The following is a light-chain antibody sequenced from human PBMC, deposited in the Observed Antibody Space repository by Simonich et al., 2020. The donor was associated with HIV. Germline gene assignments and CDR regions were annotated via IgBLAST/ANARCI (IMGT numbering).Light chain of an antibody. CDR2: WAS. V-gene: IGKV4-1*01. J-gene: IGKJ3*01. Sequence: DIVIMQSPDSLAVSLGERATINCKSSQSVLYSSNNKNYLAWYQQKPGQPPKLLIYWASTRESGVPDRCSGSGAGTDFTLTISSLQAEDVAVYYCQQYFTTPPTFGPGTKVDIK. CDR1: QSVLYSSNNKNY. CDR3: QQYFTTPPT.